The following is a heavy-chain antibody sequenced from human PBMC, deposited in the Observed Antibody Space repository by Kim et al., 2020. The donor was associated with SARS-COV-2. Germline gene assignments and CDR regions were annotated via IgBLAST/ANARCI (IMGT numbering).Heavy chain of an antibody. V-gene: IGHV3-33*01. D-gene: IGHD3-10*01. CDR1: GFTFSNSA. CDR3: ARDAGTFVRGPIIMVPGHLGP. J-gene: IGHJ5*02. Sequence: GGSLRLSCTASGFTFSNSAMHWVRQAPGKGLEWVAIIWYDGSYQYYADSVKGRFTISRDNSKNIVYLQMSSLRGEDTAMYYCARDAGTFVRGPIIMVPGHLGPRGRGTQVTVCS. CDR2: IWYDGSYQ.